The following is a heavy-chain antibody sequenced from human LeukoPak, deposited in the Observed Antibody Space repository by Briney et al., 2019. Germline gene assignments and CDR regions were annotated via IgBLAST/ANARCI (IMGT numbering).Heavy chain of an antibody. J-gene: IGHJ4*02. D-gene: IGHD5-12*01. Sequence: SGTLSLTCTVSGDSISSGGYYWSWIRQPPGKGLEWIGYIYHSGSTYYNPSLKSRVTISVDRSKNQFSLKLSSVTAADTAVYYCARAEWWLPMPKYFDYWGQGTLVTVSS. CDR2: IYHSGST. CDR3: ARAEWWLPMPKYFDY. CDR1: GDSISSGGYY. V-gene: IGHV4-30-2*01.